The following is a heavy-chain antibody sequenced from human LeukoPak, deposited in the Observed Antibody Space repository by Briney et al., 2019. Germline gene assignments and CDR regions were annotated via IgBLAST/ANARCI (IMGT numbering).Heavy chain of an antibody. CDR1: GFTFSSYG. Sequence: GGSLRLSCAASGFTFSSYGMYWVRQAPGKGLEWVAVISSDGSNKYYADSVKGRFTISRDNSKNTLYLQMNSLRAEDTAVYYCARDLEVAAAGNSFDYWGQGTLVTVSS. CDR2: ISSDGSNK. CDR3: ARDLEVAAAGNSFDY. V-gene: IGHV3-30*03. D-gene: IGHD6-13*01. J-gene: IGHJ4*02.